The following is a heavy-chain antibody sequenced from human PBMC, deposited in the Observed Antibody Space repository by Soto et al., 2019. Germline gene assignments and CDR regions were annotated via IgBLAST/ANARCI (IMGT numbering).Heavy chain of an antibody. D-gene: IGHD3-3*01. CDR2: IYSGGST. CDR1: GFTVSSDY. Sequence: QPGGSLRLSCAASGFTVSSDYMSWVRQAPGKGLEWVSVIYSGGSTYYADSVKGRFTISRDNSKNTLYLQMNSLRAEDTAVYYCARDRVLRFLEGSPGYYYYYGMDVWGQGTTVTVSS. CDR3: ARDRVLRFLEGSPGYYYYYGMDV. V-gene: IGHV3-53*01. J-gene: IGHJ6*02.